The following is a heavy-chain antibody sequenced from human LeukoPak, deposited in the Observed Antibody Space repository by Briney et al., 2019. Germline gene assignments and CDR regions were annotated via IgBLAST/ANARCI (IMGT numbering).Heavy chain of an antibody. V-gene: IGHV3-23*01. CDR2: ISDSGGST. Sequence: PGGSLRLSCAASGFTFSSYAMSWVRQAPGKGLEWVSAISDSGGSTYYADSVKGRFTISRDNSKNTLYLQMNSLRAEDTAVYYCAKEGVSNYYDSSGYSFLGAFDIWGQGTMVTVSS. J-gene: IGHJ3*02. D-gene: IGHD3-22*01. CDR1: GFTFSSYA. CDR3: AKEGVSNYYDSSGYSFLGAFDI.